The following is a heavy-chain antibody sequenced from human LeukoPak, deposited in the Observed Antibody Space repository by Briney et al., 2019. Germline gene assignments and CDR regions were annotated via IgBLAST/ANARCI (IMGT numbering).Heavy chain of an antibody. Sequence: PSETLSLTCTVSGGSISSYYWSWIRQPAGKGLEWIGRIYTSGSTNYNPSLKSRVTMSVDTSKNQFSLKLSSVTAADTAVYYCAGDLFLCSCTSCYAGLPYYDILPSGIWFDPWGQGTLVTVSS. CDR3: AGDLFLCSCTSCYAGLPYYDILPSGIWFDP. CDR2: IYTSGST. J-gene: IGHJ5*02. CDR1: GGSISSYY. V-gene: IGHV4-4*07. D-gene: IGHD2-2*01.